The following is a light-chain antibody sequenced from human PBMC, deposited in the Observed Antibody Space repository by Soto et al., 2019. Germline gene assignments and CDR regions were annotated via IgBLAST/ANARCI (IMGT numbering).Light chain of an antibody. Sequence: QSVLTQPPSASGTPGRRVTISCSGTSSNIGINTVNWYQQLPGTAPKLLIYSNNQRPSGVPDRFSGSKSGTSASLAISGLQSEDEADYYCAAWDDSLSGWVFGGGIQLTVL. J-gene: IGLJ3*02. CDR1: SSNIGINT. CDR2: SNN. CDR3: AAWDDSLSGWV. V-gene: IGLV1-44*01.